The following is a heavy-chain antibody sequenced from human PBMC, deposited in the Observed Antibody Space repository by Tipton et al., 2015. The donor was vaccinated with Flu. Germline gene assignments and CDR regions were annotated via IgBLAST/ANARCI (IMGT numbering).Heavy chain of an antibody. CDR3: TRSFVRTGTRDYYGSRSYYLIRWFDP. Sequence: TLSLTCTVSGGSISSGSYYWSWIRQPPGKGLEWIGYIYYSGSTNYNPSLKSRVTLSVDTSKNQFSLKLSSVTAADTAVYYCTRSFVRTGTRDYYGSRSYYLIRWFDPWGQGTLVTVSS. CDR2: IYYSGST. CDR1: GGSISSGSYY. J-gene: IGHJ5*02. V-gene: IGHV4-61*01. D-gene: IGHD3-10*01.